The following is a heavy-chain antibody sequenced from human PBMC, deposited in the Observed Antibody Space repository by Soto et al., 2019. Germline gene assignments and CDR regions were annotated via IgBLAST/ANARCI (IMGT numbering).Heavy chain of an antibody. CDR1: GFTFSSYG. CDR2: ISYDGSNK. J-gene: IGHJ4*02. CDR3: AKGLITMIVVVILDY. Sequence: LRLSCAASGFTFSSYGMHWVRQAPGKGLEWVAVISYDGSNKYYADSVKGRFTISRDNSKNTLYLQMNSLRAEDTAVYYCAKGLITMIVVVILDYWGQGTLVTSPQ. V-gene: IGHV3-30*18. D-gene: IGHD3-22*01.